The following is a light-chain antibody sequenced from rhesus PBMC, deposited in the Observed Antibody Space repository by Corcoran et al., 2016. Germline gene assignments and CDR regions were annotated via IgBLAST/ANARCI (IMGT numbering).Light chain of an antibody. CDR2: KAS. CDR1: QSISSW. V-gene: IGKV1-22*01. J-gene: IGKJ4*01. Sequence: DIQMTQSPSSLSASVGDTVTITCRARQSISSWLGWYQQKPGKAPKLLIHKASSLQSGVPSRFRGSGSGTDFTLTIHSLQPEDFATYYCLQYSSSLTFGGGTKVEIK. CDR3: LQYSSSLT.